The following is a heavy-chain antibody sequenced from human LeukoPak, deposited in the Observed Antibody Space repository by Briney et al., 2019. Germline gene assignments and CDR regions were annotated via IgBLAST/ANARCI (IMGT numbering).Heavy chain of an antibody. CDR3: ARHDTHDSSGYYPLDY. D-gene: IGHD3-22*01. V-gene: IGHV4-39*01. CDR2: VHSGGTT. CDR1: GGSISRTHYY. J-gene: IGHJ4*02. Sequence: SETLSLTCTVSGGSISRTHYYWGWIRQPPGKGLEWIGSVHSGGTTYYNPALKSRATISVDTSRSQFSLNLSSVTAADTAVYYCARHDTHDSSGYYPLDYWGQGTLVTVFS.